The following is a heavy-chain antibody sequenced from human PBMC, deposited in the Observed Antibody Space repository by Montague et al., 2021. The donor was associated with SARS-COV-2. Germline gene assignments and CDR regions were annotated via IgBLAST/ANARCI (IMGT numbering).Heavy chain of an antibody. Sequence: SETLSLTCTVSGGSISSSNYYWDWICRPPGKGLEWIGSIYDSGSTYYNPSLKSRVTISVDTSKNHFSLKLSSVTAADTAVYYCARRGRKLLPVATTIGGFDIWGQGTMVTVSS. D-gene: IGHD5-12*01. CDR2: IYDSGST. J-gene: IGHJ3*02. CDR3: ARRGRKLLPVATTIGGFDI. V-gene: IGHV4-39*02. CDR1: GGSISSSNYY.